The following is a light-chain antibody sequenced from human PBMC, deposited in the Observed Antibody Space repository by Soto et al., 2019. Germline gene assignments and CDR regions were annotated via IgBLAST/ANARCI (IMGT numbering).Light chain of an antibody. J-gene: IGLJ7*01. CDR2: STN. Sequence: QDVVTQEPSFSVSPGGTVTLTCGLSSGSVSTSYYPSWYQQTPGQAPRTLIYSTNTRSSGVPDRFSGSILGNKAALTITGAQADEESDYYCVLYMGSGIWVFGGGTQLTVL. V-gene: IGLV8-61*01. CDR1: SGSVSTSYY. CDR3: VLYMGSGIWV.